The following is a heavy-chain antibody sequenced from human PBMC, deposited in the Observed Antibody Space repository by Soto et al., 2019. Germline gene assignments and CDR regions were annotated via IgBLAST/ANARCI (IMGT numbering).Heavy chain of an antibody. CDR3: AKDSYKYSGTYPVDY. V-gene: IGHV1-18*01. Sequence: ASVKVSCKASGYTFTSYGISWVRQAPGQGLEWMGWISAYNGNTNYAQKLQGRVTMTTDTSTSTAYMELRSLRSDDTAMYYCAKDSYKYSGTYPVDYWGQGTLVTVSS. J-gene: IGHJ4*02. D-gene: IGHD1-26*01. CDR1: GYTFTSYG. CDR2: ISAYNGNT.